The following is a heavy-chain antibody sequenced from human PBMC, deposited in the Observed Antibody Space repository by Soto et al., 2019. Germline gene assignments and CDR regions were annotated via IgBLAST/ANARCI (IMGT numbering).Heavy chain of an antibody. Sequence: QVQLQESDPGLVKPSQTLSLTCTVSGGSISSGGYYWSWIRQHPGKGLEWIGYIYYSGSTYYNPSLKSRVTISVDTSKNQFSLKLSSVTAADTAVYYCARGERYYHSIAAAMPEFDPWGQGTLVTVSS. CDR3: ARGERYYHSIAAAMPEFDP. V-gene: IGHV4-31*03. D-gene: IGHD6-13*01. J-gene: IGHJ5*02. CDR1: GGSISSGGYY. CDR2: IYYSGST.